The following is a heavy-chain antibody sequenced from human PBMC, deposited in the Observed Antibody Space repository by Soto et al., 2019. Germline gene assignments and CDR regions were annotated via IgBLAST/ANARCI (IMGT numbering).Heavy chain of an antibody. V-gene: IGHV3-11*05. Sequence: PGGSLRLSCAASGFTFSDYYMSWIRQAPGKGLEWVSYISSSSSYTNYADSVKGRFTISRDNAKNSLYLQMNSLRAEDTAVYYCARDLGGYDNDYWGQGTLVTVSS. CDR3: ARDLGGYDNDY. D-gene: IGHD5-12*01. CDR2: ISSSSSYT. CDR1: GFTFSDYY. J-gene: IGHJ4*02.